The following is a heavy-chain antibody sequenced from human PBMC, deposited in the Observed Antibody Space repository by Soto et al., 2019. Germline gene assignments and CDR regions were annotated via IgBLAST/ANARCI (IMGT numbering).Heavy chain of an antibody. J-gene: IGHJ4*02. CDR1: GFTFSDYY. D-gene: IGHD3-10*01. Sequence: LRLSCAASGFTFSDYYMSWVRQAPGKGLEYISYISTSATTMYYADSVKGRFTISRDDAKNSLYLQMNSLRADDTAVYYCARDYFYGSGTYSSYYFDHWGQGTLVTVS. V-gene: IGHV3-11*01. CDR3: ARDYFYGSGTYSSYYFDH. CDR2: ISTSATTM.